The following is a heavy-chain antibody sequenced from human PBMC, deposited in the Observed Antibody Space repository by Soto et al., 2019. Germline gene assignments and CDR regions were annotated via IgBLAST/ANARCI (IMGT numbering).Heavy chain of an antibody. D-gene: IGHD2-2*01. CDR3: AGQYCDSSSCYALY. CDR2: IWHDASNK. V-gene: IGHV3-33*01. CDR1: GFTFSSYG. J-gene: IGHJ4*02. Sequence: SLRLSCAASGFTFSSYGMHWVRQAPGKGLEWVAVIWHDASNKYYADSVKGRFTISRDNSKNTLFLQMNSLRAEDTAVYYCAGQYCDSSSCYALYWGQGTLVTV.